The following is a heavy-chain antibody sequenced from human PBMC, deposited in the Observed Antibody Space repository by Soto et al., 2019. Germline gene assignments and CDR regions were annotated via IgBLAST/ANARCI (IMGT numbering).Heavy chain of an antibody. Sequence: QVQLQESGPGLVKPSGTLSLTCAVSGGSISSSNWWSWVRQPPGKGLEWIGEIYHSGSTNYNPSLKSRVTISVDKSKNQFSLKLSSVTAADTAVYYCARRSGYSYGFQVGYYGMDVWGQGTTVTVSS. V-gene: IGHV4-4*02. J-gene: IGHJ6*02. CDR3: ARRSGYSYGFQVGYYGMDV. CDR2: IYHSGST. D-gene: IGHD5-18*01. CDR1: GGSISSSNW.